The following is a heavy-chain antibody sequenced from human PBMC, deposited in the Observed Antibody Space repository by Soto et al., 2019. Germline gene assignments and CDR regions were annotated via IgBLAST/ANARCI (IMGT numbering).Heavy chain of an antibody. D-gene: IGHD2-2*02. CDR2: IYYSDNT. CDR1: GVSFSSGDYY. J-gene: IGHJ6*02. V-gene: IGHV4-30-4*02. CDR3: ASVTRTCISTSCYRYYYGMDV. Sequence: SETLSLTCTVSGVSFSSGDYYWSWIRQPPGKGLEWIGYIYYSDNTYSNPSLKSRVAISGDTSKNQFSLKLSSVTAADTAVYYCASVTRTCISTSCYRYYYGMDVWGQGTTVTVSS.